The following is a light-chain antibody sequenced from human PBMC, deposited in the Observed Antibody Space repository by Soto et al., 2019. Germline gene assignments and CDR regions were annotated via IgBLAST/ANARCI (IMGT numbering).Light chain of an antibody. CDR1: QTLSSSY. CDR2: DAS. Sequence: EIVLTQSPGTLSLSPGERATLSCRASQTLSSSYLAWYQQKPGQAPRLLIYDASSRATAIPDRFSGSGSGTDFTLTISSLEPEDFAFYYCQQYGSSPLTFGGGTKVEIK. CDR3: QQYGSSPLT. J-gene: IGKJ4*01. V-gene: IGKV3-20*01.